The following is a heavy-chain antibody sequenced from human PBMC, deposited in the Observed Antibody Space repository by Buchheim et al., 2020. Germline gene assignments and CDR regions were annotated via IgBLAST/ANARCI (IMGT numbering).Heavy chain of an antibody. CDR3: ARDTSSPARADW. CDR2: IYGNDDP. CDR1: GFSVSSNY. J-gene: IGHJ4*02. Sequence: EDQLVESGGGLVQPGGSLRLSCAASGFSVSSNYMNWVRHPPGKGLEWVSLIYGNDDPKYTDSAKGRFTISKDDSQNIVFPQMNRLTVEDTAVYYCARDTSSPARADWWGQGTL. D-gene: IGHD3/OR15-3a*01. V-gene: IGHV3-66*01.